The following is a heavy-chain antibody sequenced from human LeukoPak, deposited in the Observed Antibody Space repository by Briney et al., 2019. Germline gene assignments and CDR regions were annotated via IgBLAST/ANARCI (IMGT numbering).Heavy chain of an antibody. Sequence: GGSLRLSCAASGFTFSSYGMSWVRQAPGKGLEWVSAISGSGGSTYYADSVKGRFTISRDNSKNTLYLQMNSLRAEDTAVYYCAKKGIGYYGSGSYQDYYYYYMDVWGKGTTVTISS. V-gene: IGHV3-23*01. D-gene: IGHD3-10*01. CDR2: ISGSGGST. J-gene: IGHJ6*03. CDR1: GFTFSSYG. CDR3: AKKGIGYYGSGSYQDYYYYYMDV.